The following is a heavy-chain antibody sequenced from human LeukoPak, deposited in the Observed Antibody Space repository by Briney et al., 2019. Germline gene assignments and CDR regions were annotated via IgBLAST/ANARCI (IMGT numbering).Heavy chain of an antibody. Sequence: PGGSLRLSCAASGFTFSSYAMSWVRQAPGKGLEWVSVISGSGDSTHYADSVKGRFTISRDNSKNTVYLQMNSLRAEDTAVYYCARVARPGPSRGLGDYWGQGTLVTVSS. V-gene: IGHV3-23*01. CDR2: ISGSGDST. CDR1: GFTFSSYA. CDR3: ARVARPGPSRGLGDY. D-gene: IGHD3-16*01. J-gene: IGHJ4*02.